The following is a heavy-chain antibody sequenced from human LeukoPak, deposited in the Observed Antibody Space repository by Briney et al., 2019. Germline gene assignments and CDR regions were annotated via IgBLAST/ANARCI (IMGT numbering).Heavy chain of an antibody. Sequence: PGGSLRLSCAASGFTFSSYEMNWVRQAPGKGLEWVSYISSSGSTIYYADSVKGRFTISRDNAKNSLYLQMNSLRAEDTAVYYCARDEQQWLVGYFDYWGKGTTVTVSS. CDR2: ISSSGSTI. D-gene: IGHD6-19*01. J-gene: IGHJ4*03. CDR1: GFTFSSYE. CDR3: ARDEQQWLVGYFDY. V-gene: IGHV3-48*03.